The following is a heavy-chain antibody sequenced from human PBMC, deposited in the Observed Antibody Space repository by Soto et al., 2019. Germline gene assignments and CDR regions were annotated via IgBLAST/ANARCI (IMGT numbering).Heavy chain of an antibody. V-gene: IGHV4-34*01. CDR1: GGSFSGYY. CDR3: VIVSYYADSRGYYHS. Sequence: SETLSLTCAVYGGSFSGYYWSWIRQPPGKGLEWIGEINHSGSTNYNPSLKSRVTISVDTSKDQFSLKLSSVTAADTAVYYCVIVSYYADSRGYYHSRGHG. D-gene: IGHD3-3*01. CDR2: INHSGST. J-gene: IGHJ5*01.